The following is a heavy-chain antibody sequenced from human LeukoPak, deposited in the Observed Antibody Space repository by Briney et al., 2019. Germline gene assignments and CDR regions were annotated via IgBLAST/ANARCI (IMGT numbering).Heavy chain of an antibody. Sequence: SETLSPTCTVSGGSVNSYYLSWTRQPAGKTLEWIGRTYDGGSTNYNPSLKSRVTMSVDTSKNQISLKLKSVTAADTAVYYCAKDSGTSGEVKFDPWGQGALVTVSS. V-gene: IGHV4-4*07. CDR2: TYDGGST. CDR1: GGSVNSYY. J-gene: IGHJ5*02. D-gene: IGHD3-10*01. CDR3: AKDSGTSGEVKFDP.